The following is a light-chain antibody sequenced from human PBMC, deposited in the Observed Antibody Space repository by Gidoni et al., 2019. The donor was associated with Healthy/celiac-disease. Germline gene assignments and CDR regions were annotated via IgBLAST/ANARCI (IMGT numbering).Light chain of an antibody. V-gene: IGKV1-39*01. CDR3: QQSYSTPPLT. CDR1: QSISSY. CDR2: AAS. J-gene: IGKJ4*01. Sequence: DIQMTQSPSSLSASVGDRVTITCRASQSISSYLNWYQQKPGKAPKHLIYAASSLQSGVQSRCSSSGSGAEFTLTISSLQPEDFATNYCQQSYSTPPLTFGEGTKVEIK.